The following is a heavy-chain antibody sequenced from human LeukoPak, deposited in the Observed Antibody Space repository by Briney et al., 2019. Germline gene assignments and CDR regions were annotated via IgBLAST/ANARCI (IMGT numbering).Heavy chain of an antibody. J-gene: IGHJ3*02. CDR1: GFTFSSYW. Sequence: HPGGSLRLSCAASGFTFSSYWMSWVRQAPGKGLEWVANINQDGSKKYYVDSVKGRFTISRDNAKNSLYLQMNSLRAEDTAVYYCAADVDIVATRAFDIWGQGTMVTVSS. CDR3: AADVDIVATRAFDI. V-gene: IGHV3-7*01. D-gene: IGHD5-12*01. CDR2: INQDGSKK.